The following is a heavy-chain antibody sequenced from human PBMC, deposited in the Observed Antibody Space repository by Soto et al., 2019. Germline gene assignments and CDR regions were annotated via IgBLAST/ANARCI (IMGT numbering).Heavy chain of an antibody. Sequence: ASVKVSCKASGYTFTSYAMHWERQAPGQRLKWMGWINAGNGNTKYSQKFQGRVTITRDTSASTAYMELSSLRSEDTAVYYCARWGHCGGDCYSLGFDYWGQGTLVTVSS. V-gene: IGHV1-3*01. CDR3: ARWGHCGGDCYSLGFDY. CDR1: GYTFTSYA. J-gene: IGHJ4*02. CDR2: INAGNGNT. D-gene: IGHD2-21*02.